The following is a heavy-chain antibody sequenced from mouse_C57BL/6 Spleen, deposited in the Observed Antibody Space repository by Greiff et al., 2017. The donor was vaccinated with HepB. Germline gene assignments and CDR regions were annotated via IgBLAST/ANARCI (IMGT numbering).Heavy chain of an antibody. J-gene: IGHJ3*01. V-gene: IGHV1-64*01. CDR2: IHPNSGST. CDR3: ARHNTVVARGCAY. D-gene: IGHD1-1*01. Sequence: VQLQQSGAELVKPGASVKLSCKASGYTFTSYWMHWVKQRPGQGLEWIGMIHPNSGSTNYNEKFKSKATLTVDKSSSTAYMQLSSLTSEDSAVYYCARHNTVVARGCAYGGQGTRVTVSA. CDR1: GYTFTSYW.